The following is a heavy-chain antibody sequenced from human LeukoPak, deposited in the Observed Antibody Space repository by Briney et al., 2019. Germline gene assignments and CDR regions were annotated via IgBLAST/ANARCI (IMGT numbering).Heavy chain of an antibody. V-gene: IGHV4-39*07. D-gene: IGHD3-10*01. CDR2: IYYSGST. CDR1: GGSISSTSYS. CDR3: ARVDHGTGTYTKPYYYYYMDV. J-gene: IGHJ6*03. Sequence: PSETLSLTCTVSGGSISSTSYSWGWIRQPPGKGLEWIGSIYYSGSTYYNPSLKSRVTISVDTSKNQFSLKLSSVTAADTAVYYCARVDHGTGTYTKPYYYYYMDVWGKGTTVILSS.